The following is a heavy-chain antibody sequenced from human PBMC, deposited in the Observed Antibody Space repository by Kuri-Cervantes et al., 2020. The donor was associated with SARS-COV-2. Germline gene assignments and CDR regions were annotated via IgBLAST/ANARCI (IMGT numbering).Heavy chain of an antibody. CDR1: GGSISSGDYY. V-gene: IGHV4-30-4*01. J-gene: IGHJ6*02. D-gene: IGHD3-3*01. CDR2: IYYSGST. CDR3: ARESSYITIFGVVTRYSMDV. Sequence: SCTVSGGSISSGDYYWSWIRQPPGKGLEWIGYIYYSGSTYYNPSLKSRVTISVDTSKNQFSLKLSSVTAADTAVYYCARESSYITIFGVVTRYSMDVWGQGTTVTVSS.